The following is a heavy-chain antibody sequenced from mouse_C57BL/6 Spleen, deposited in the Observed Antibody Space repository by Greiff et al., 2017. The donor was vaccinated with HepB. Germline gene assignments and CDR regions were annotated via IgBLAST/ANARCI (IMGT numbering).Heavy chain of an antibody. J-gene: IGHJ4*01. CDR2: INYDGSST. CDR3: ARVDYDENYYAMDY. CDR1: GFTFSDYY. V-gene: IGHV5-16*01. Sequence: EVKLMESEGGLVQPGSSMKLSCTASGFTFSDYYMAWVRQVPEKGLEWVANINYDGSSTYYLDSLKSRFIISRDNAKNILYLQMSSLKSEDTATYYCARVDYDENYYAMDYWGQGTSVTVSS. D-gene: IGHD2-4*01.